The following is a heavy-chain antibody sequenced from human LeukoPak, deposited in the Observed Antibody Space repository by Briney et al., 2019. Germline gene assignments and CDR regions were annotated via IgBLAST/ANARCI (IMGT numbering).Heavy chain of an antibody. CDR1: GFTFSSYW. J-gene: IGHJ4*02. V-gene: IGHV3-7*01. CDR3: AKDRRRPMVRGESNYYFDY. Sequence: PTGGFLRLSCAASGFTFSSYWMSWVRQAPGKGLEWVANIKQDGSEKYYVDSVKGRFTISRDNSKNTLYLQMNSLRAEDTAVYYCAKDRRRPMVRGESNYYFDYWGQGTLVTVSS. D-gene: IGHD3-10*01. CDR2: IKQDGSEK.